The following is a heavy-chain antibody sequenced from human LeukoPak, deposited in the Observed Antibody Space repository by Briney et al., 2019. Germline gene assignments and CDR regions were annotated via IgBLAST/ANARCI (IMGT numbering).Heavy chain of an antibody. CDR3: ARHENCGSDCPESGYFDL. D-gene: IGHD2-21*02. V-gene: IGHV4-59*08. CDR1: GGSISSYY. J-gene: IGHJ2*01. Sequence: LETLFLTCTVSGGSISSYYWSWIRQPPGKGLEWIGYIYYSGSTNYNPSLKSRVTISVDTSKNQFSLKLSSVTAADTAVYYCARHENCGSDCPESGYFDLWGRGTLVTVSS. CDR2: IYYSGST.